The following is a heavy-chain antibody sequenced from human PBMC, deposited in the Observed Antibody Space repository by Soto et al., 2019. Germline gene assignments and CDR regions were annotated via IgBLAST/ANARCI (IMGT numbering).Heavy chain of an antibody. CDR1: GGSISSGNYY. V-gene: IGHV4-30-4*01. CDR3: ARDGTQLWLSGRDRFAP. D-gene: IGHD5-18*01. J-gene: IGHJ5*02. CDR2: IYSTGSS. Sequence: QVQLQESGPGLLKPSETLSLTCAVSGGSISSGNYYWSWIRQSPGKVLEWIGYIYSTGSSYYNPSLRSRVSMSVDTSKHQFSLNLNSVTAADTAVYYCARDGTQLWLSGRDRFAPWGQGTLVTVSS.